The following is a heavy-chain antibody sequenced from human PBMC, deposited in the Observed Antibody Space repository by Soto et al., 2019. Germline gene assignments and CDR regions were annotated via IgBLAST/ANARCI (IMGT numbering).Heavy chain of an antibody. CDR1: GDGFRSYG. CDR2: IIPISGTT. D-gene: IGHD2-8*01. CDR3: ARVRCFNGLCHTADYGMDV. J-gene: IGHJ6*02. V-gene: IGHV1-69*13. Sequence: GASVKVSCKASGDGFRSYGINWVRQAPGQGLEWMGGIIPISGTTNYAQKFQGRVAITADESTDTVYMELSRLRSEDTAVYFWARVRCFNGLCHTADYGMDVWGQGTTVTVSS.